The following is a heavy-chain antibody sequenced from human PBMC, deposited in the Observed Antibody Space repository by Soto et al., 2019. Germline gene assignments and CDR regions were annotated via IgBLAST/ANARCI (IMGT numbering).Heavy chain of an antibody. J-gene: IGHJ5*02. V-gene: IGHV3-74*03. Sequence: EVQLVESGGGLVQPGGSLRLSCAASQFTFSRYWMHWVRQAPGKGLMWVSRINSDGSRTTYADSVKGRFTISRDNAKXXXXXXXXXXXXXXXXXXXCVRVATGSYDWFDPWGQGTLVTVSS. D-gene: IGHD1-26*01. CDR1: QFTFSRYW. CDR3: VRVATGSYDWFDP. CDR2: INSDGSRT.